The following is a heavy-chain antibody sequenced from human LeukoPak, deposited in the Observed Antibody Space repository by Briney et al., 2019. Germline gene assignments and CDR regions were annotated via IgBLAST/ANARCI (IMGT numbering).Heavy chain of an antibody. J-gene: IGHJ4*02. CDR1: RFTFSNYW. V-gene: IGHV3-7*01. CDR2: IKQDGSEK. D-gene: IGHD1-1*01. CDR3: ARDTRGTFDY. Sequence: GGSLRLSCAASRFTFSNYWMSWVRQAPGKGLEWVANIKQDGSEKNYVDSVKGRFTISRDNAKSSLYLQMNSLGAEDTAVYYCARDTRGTFDYWGQGTLVTVSS.